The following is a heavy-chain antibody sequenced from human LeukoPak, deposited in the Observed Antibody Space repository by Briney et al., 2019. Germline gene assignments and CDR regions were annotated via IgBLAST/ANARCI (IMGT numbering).Heavy chain of an antibody. V-gene: IGHV4-61*01. CDR1: SYSVSYGYY. Sequence: KPSETLSLTCTVSSYSVSYGYYWGWIRQPPGKGLEWIGYIYYSGSTNYNPSLKSQVTISVDTSKNQFSLKLSSVTAADTAVYYCARHPDVRIAVASRYYFDYWGQGTLVSVSS. J-gene: IGHJ4*02. CDR3: ARHPDVRIAVASRYYFDY. CDR2: IYYSGST. D-gene: IGHD6-19*01.